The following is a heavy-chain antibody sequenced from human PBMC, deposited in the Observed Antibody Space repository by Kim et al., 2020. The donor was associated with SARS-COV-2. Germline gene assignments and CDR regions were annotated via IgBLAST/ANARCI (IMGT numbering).Heavy chain of an antibody. D-gene: IGHD2-15*01. CDR3: AKDSGIVVVVALPSWFDP. J-gene: IGHJ5*02. V-gene: IGHV3-23*01. CDR1: GFTFSSYA. Sequence: GGSLRLSCAASGFTFSSYAMSWVRQAPGKGLEWVSAISGSGGSTYYADSVKGRFTISRDNSKNTLYLQMNSLRAEDTAVYYCAKDSGIVVVVALPSWFDPWGQGTLVTVSS. CDR2: ISGSGGST.